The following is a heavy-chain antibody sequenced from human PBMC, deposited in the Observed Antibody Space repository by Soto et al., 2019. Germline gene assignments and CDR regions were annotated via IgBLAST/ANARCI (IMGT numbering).Heavy chain of an antibody. CDR3: ARPRPNFGAVDS. CDR1: GYSITSSSF. D-gene: IGHD3-10*01. CDR2: IHLSGTT. V-gene: IGHV4-38-2*01. J-gene: IGHJ4*02. Sequence: QVQLQESGPGLVKPSETLSLTCAVSGYSITSSSFWGWIRQPPGKGLEWIGSIHLSGTTYYDPSLKSRVTISLDTSRNEFSLRLTSVTAADTAVYYCARPRPNFGAVDSWGQGALVTVST.